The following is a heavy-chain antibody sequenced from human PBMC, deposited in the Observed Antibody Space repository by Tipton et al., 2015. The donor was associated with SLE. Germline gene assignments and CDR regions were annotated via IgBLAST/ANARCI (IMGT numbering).Heavy chain of an antibody. D-gene: IGHD3-3*01. Sequence: QLVQSGAEVKKPGASVKVSCKASGYTFANHGINWVRQAPGQGLEWMGWISAYDGNRRYADKFQGRATMTTDTSTNTAYMELRSLRSDDTAVYYCARDRSFDFWSGSPSYDAFDIWGQGTKVTVSS. V-gene: IGHV1-18*01. CDR2: ISAYDGNR. J-gene: IGHJ3*02. CDR3: ARDRSFDFWSGSPSYDAFDI. CDR1: GYTFANHG.